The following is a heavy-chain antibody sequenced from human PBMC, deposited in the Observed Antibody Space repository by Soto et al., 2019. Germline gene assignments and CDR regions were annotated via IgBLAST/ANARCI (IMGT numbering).Heavy chain of an antibody. Sequence: PETLSLTCSVSGGTISKSCWSWVRKPVGGGLEWMGRTHITVTTNNNPTLRARTTIPGDVVKRSFSLRLTSVTGADTGVYYCGRDGSKTLRDWFDPWGQGLRVTVSS. CDR3: GRDGSKTLRDWFDP. CDR2: THITVTT. CDR1: GGTISKSC. V-gene: IGHV4-4*07. J-gene: IGHJ5*02.